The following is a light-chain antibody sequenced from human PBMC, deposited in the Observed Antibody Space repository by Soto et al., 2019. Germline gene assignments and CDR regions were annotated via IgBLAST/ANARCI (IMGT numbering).Light chain of an antibody. Sequence: HSPDTLSLSPGKRATLSCKASQTVSSNYLAWCQQRPGQAPRLLIYGASTRAAGIPDRFSGSGSGTGFTLTITRLEPEDSAVYFCQQYTGPPTTFGQGTLLEI. CDR3: QQYTGPPTT. CDR1: QTVSSNY. J-gene: IGKJ5*01. V-gene: IGKV3-20*01. CDR2: GAS.